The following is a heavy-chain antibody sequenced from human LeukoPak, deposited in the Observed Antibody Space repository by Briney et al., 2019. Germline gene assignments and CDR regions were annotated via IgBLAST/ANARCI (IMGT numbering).Heavy chain of an antibody. Sequence: GASVKVSCKASGYTFTSYGISWVRQAAGQGLEWVGWISAYNGNTNYAQKFQGRVTITADKSTSTAYMELSSLRSEDTAVYYCARDPTPPDRTGTTAWGQGTLVTVSS. CDR3: ARDPTPPDRTGTTA. CDR2: ISAYNGNT. D-gene: IGHD1-7*01. V-gene: IGHV1-18*01. CDR1: GYTFTSYG. J-gene: IGHJ4*02.